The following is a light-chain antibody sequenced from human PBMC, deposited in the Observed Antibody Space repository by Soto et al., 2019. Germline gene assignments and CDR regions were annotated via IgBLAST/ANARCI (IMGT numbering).Light chain of an antibody. CDR2: DDS. V-gene: IGLV3-21*02. J-gene: IGLJ1*01. Sequence: SYELTQPPSVSVAPGQTARITCGGNNIGSENVQWYQQNPGQAPVLVVYDDSDRPSGIPERFSGSKSGNTATLTISRVEAGDEADYYCQVWDSSSDHYVFGTGTKVTVL. CDR1: NIGSEN. CDR3: QVWDSSSDHYV.